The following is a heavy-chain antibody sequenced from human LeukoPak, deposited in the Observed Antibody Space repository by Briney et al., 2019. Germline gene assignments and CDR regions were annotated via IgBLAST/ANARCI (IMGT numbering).Heavy chain of an antibody. V-gene: IGHV3-23*01. J-gene: IGHJ4*02. CDR2: ISGSGGNT. D-gene: IGHD3-10*01. CDR1: RFTFSSYV. CDR3: AKVHYYDSGGYRYYFDY. Sequence: GGSLRLSCVVSRFTFSSYVMSWVRQAPGKGLEWVSAISGSGGNTYYADSVKGRFTISRDNSKNTLYLRMNSLRAEDTAVYYCAKVHYYDSGGYRYYFDYWDQGTLVTVSS.